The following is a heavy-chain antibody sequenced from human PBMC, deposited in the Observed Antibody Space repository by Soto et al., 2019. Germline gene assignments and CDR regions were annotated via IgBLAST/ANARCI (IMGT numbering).Heavy chain of an antibody. D-gene: IGHD1-7*01. CDR1: GGTFSSYA. Sequence: GPSVKFSCKASGGTFSSYAISWVRQAPGQGLEWMGGIIPIFGTANYAQKFQGRVTITADESTSTAYMELSSLRSEDTAVYYCARVGRPRALELPDYWGPGTLVTVSS. CDR2: IIPIFGTA. CDR3: ARVGRPRALELPDY. J-gene: IGHJ4*02. V-gene: IGHV1-69*13.